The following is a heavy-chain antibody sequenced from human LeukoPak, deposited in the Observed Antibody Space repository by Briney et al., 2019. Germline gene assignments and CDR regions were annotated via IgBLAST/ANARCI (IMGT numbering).Heavy chain of an antibody. D-gene: IGHD3-16*02. V-gene: IGHV1-3*01. Sequence: ASVKVSCKASGYTFTTYAMHWVRQAPGQRLEWMGWINAGNGNTKYSQKFQGRVTITRDTSASTAYLELSSLRSEDTAMYYCARVTDYVWGSYRYWGQGTLVTVSS. CDR3: ARVTDYVWGSYRY. J-gene: IGHJ4*02. CDR1: GYTFTTYA. CDR2: INAGNGNT.